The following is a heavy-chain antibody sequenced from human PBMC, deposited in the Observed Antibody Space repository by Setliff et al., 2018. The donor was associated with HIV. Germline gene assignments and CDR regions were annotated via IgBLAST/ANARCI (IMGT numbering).Heavy chain of an antibody. CDR3: AKGAGFYGDYTFDY. D-gene: IGHD4-17*01. V-gene: IGHV4-61*09. J-gene: IGHJ4*02. CDR2: IHTSGST. CDR1: GGSISSGSYY. Sequence: SETLSLTCTVSGGSISSGSYYWSWIRQPAGKGLEWIGHIHTSGSTNYNPSLKSRVTISVDTSKKQFSLKLSSVTAAGTAVYYCAKGAGFYGDYTFDYWGQGNLVTVSS.